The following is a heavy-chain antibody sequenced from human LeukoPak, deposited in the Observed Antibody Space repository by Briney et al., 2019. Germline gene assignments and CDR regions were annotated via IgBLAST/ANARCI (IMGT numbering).Heavy chain of an antibody. CDR2: IYAGGSI. CDR1: GGSISDHY. D-gene: IGHD6-19*01. J-gene: IGHJ4*02. Sequence: NTSETLSLTCSVSGGSISDHYWSWIRQPAGKGLEWIGRIYAGGSINYNPSLKSRVTMSADTSKNQFSLNLSSVTAADTAVYYCARAPLYSSGWSFDYWGQGTLVTVSS. CDR3: ARAPLYSSGWSFDY. V-gene: IGHV4-4*07.